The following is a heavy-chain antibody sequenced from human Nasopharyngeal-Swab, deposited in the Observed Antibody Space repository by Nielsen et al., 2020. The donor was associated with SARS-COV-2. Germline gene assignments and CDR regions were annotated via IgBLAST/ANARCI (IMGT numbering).Heavy chain of an antibody. CDR3: ARDPYSHGLHWFDP. J-gene: IGHJ5*02. Sequence: GGSLRLSCAASGFTFSDYQMSWIRQAPGQGLECVSYIDNSGYKIFYADSVEGRFTISRDNAKNSLVLQMNSLRVEDTAVYYCARDPYSHGLHWFDPWGQGTLVTVSS. D-gene: IGHD4-11*01. CDR1: GFTFSDYQ. V-gene: IGHV3-11*04. CDR2: IDNSGYKI.